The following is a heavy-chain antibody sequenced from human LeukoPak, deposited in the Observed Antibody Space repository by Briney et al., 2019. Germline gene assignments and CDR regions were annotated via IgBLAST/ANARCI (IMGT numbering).Heavy chain of an antibody. CDR2: INPSGGST. Sequence: ASVKVSCKASGYTFTSYYMHWVRQAPGQGLEWVGIINPSGGSTSYAQKFQGRVTMTRDTSTSTVYMELSSLRSEDTAVYYCAREYYYDSSGYEPHYFDYWGQGTLVTVSS. CDR1: GYTFTSYY. CDR3: AREYYYDSSGYEPHYFDY. J-gene: IGHJ4*02. D-gene: IGHD3-22*01. V-gene: IGHV1-46*03.